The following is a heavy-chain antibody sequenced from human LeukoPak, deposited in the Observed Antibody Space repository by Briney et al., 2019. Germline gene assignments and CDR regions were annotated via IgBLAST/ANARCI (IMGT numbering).Heavy chain of an antibody. CDR1: GYTFTCYG. J-gene: IGHJ1*01. CDR2: ISAYNGNT. V-gene: IGHV1-18*01. CDR3: ASGWAIMAGGAEYFQH. D-gene: IGHD6-19*01. Sequence: ASVKVSCKASGYTFTCYGISWVRQAPGQGLEWMGWISAYNGNTNYAQKLQGRVTMTTDTSTSTAYMELRSLRSDDTAVYYCASGWAIMAGGAEYFQHWGQGTLVTVSS.